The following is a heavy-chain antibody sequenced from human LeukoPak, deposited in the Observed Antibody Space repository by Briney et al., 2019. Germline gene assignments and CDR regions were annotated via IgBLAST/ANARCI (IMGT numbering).Heavy chain of an antibody. CDR2: INQSGST. Sequence: SETLSLTCVVYGVSFSNYYWVWIRQPPGKGLEWIGEINQSGSTNYNPSLKSRVTISVDTSKNQFSLKLSSVTAADTAVYYCARHKAYGAGSYAPYYFDYWGQGTQVTVSS. CDR1: GVSFSNYY. D-gene: IGHD3-10*01. CDR3: ARHKAYGAGSYAPYYFDY. V-gene: IGHV4-34*01. J-gene: IGHJ4*02.